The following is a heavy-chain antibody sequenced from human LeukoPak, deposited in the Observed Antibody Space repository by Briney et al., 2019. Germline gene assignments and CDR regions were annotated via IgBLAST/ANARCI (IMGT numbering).Heavy chain of an antibody. V-gene: IGHV1-2*02. CDR1: GGTFSSYA. J-gene: IGHJ4*02. D-gene: IGHD3-3*01. Sequence: ASVKVSCKASGGTFSSYAISWVRQAPGQGLEWMGWINPNSGGTNYAQKFQGRVTMTRDTSISTAYMELSRLRSDDTAVYYCARAPVSYYDFWSGYSSPLDYWGQGTLVTVSS. CDR2: INPNSGGT. CDR3: ARAPVSYYDFWSGYSSPLDY.